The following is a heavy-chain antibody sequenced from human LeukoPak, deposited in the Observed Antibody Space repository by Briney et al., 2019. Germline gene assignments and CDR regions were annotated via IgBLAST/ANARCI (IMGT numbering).Heavy chain of an antibody. V-gene: IGHV3-30-3*01. Sequence: GGSLRLSCAASGFTFSSYAMHWVRQAPGKGLEWVAVISYDGSNKYYADSVKGRFTISRDNSKNTLYLQMNSLRAEGTAVYYCAREPPDYYYYGMDVWGQGTTVTVSS. CDR3: AREPPDYYYYGMDV. CDR2: ISYDGSNK. J-gene: IGHJ6*02. CDR1: GFTFSSYA.